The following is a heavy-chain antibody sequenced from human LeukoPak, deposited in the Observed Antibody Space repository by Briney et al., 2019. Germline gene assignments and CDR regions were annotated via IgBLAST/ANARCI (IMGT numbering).Heavy chain of an antibody. J-gene: IGHJ5*02. CDR3: ARDVDSSGWYWYHWFDP. Sequence: SETLSLTCTVSGGSIGSYYWSWVRQPAGKGLEWIGRIYTSGGTHYTPALKSLVTMSVDTSKNHFSLKLSSVTAADTAVYYCARDVDSSGWYWYHWFDPWSQGTLVTVSS. V-gene: IGHV4-4*07. D-gene: IGHD6-19*01. CDR2: IYTSGGT. CDR1: GGSIGSYY.